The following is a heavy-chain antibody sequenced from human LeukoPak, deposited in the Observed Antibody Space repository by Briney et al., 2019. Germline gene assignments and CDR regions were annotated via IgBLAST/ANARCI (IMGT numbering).Heavy chain of an antibody. CDR3: ARTRMVMAIMLPDAFDI. D-gene: IGHD2-21*01. CDR2: IYHSGST. J-gene: IGHJ3*02. CDR1: GGSISSGGYS. Sequence: PSQTLSLTCAVSGGSISSGGYSWSWIRQPPGKGLEWIGYIYHSGSTYYNPSLKSRVTISVDRSKNQFSLKLSSVTAADTAVYYCARTRMVMAIMLPDAFDIWGQGTMVTVSS. V-gene: IGHV4-30-2*01.